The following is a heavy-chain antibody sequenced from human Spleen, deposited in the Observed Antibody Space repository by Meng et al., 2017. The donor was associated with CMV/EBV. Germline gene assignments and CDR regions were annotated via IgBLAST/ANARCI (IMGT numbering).Heavy chain of an antibody. CDR3: ARSWHIVVAGKNYPDWFDP. CDR2: IYYSGST. D-gene: IGHD2-21*01. Sequence: SGCYYWSWIRQPPGKGLEWIGYIYYSGSTNYNPSLKSRVTISVDTSKNQFSLKLSSVTAADTAVYYCARSWHIVVAGKNYPDWFDPWGQGTLVTVSS. V-gene: IGHV4-61*01. CDR1: SGCYY. J-gene: IGHJ5*02.